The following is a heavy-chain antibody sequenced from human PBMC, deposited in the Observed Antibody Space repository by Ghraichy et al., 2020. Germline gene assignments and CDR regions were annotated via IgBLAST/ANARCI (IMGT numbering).Heavy chain of an antibody. D-gene: IGHD2/OR15-2a*01. Sequence: GGSLRLSCAAAGFTFSNYGMHWVRQAPGKGLEWLGVISYDGRNKNYADTVKGRFTFSRDSSNNTLYLQMTSLRAEETAFYYCAKERSFFDSTNYWEKWGPGTLVTVSS. CDR3: AKERSFFDSTNYWEK. J-gene: IGHJ4*02. V-gene: IGHV3-30*18. CDR2: ISYDGRNK. CDR1: GFTFSNYG.